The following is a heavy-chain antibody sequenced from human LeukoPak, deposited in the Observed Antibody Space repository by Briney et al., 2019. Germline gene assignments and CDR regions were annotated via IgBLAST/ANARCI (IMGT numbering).Heavy chain of an antibody. D-gene: IGHD2-2*02. Sequence: GGSLRLSCAASGFTFDSYWMTWVRQAPGKGLEWVSAISGSGGSTYYADSVKGRFTISRDNSKNTLYLQMNSLRAEDTAVYYCAKAIVVPAAIDYWGQGTLVTVSS. CDR3: AKAIVVPAAIDY. CDR1: GFTFDSYW. CDR2: ISGSGGST. V-gene: IGHV3-23*01. J-gene: IGHJ4*02.